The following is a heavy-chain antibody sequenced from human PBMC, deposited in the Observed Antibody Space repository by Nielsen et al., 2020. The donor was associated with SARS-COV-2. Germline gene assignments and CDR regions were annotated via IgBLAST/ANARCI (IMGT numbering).Heavy chain of an antibody. CDR2: ISYDGSNK. CDR3: AKDHIVGATIDY. J-gene: IGHJ4*02. Sequence: GESLKISCAASGFTFSSYGMHWVRQAPGKGLEWVAVISYDGSNKYYADSVKGRFTISRDNSKNTLYLQMNSLRAEDTAVYYCAKDHIVGATIDYWGQGTLVTVSS. V-gene: IGHV3-30*18. CDR1: GFTFSSYG. D-gene: IGHD1-26*01.